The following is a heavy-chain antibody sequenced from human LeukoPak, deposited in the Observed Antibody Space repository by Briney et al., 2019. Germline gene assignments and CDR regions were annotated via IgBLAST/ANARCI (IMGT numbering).Heavy chain of an antibody. D-gene: IGHD3-22*01. V-gene: IGHV3-66*01. CDR3: ATMADDGNGFFPYYFDY. CDR1: GFTVSSNY. Sequence: PGGSLRLSCAASGFTVSSNYMSWVRQAPGKGLEWVSVIYTGGTKYYADSVKGRFTISRDNSENTLDLQMNSLRAEDTAVYYCATMADDGNGFFPYYFDYWGQGSLVAVSS. J-gene: IGHJ4*02. CDR2: IYTGGTK.